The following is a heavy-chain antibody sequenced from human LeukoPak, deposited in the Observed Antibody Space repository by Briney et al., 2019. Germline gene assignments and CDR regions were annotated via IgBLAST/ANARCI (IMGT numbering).Heavy chain of an antibody. D-gene: IGHD6-19*01. CDR3: ASEPVAGTPNGDY. CDR1: GFTFSSSW. Sequence: GGSLRLSCAASGFTFSSSWMSWVRQAPGKGLEWVTNVNPDGSDKYYADSVKGRFTISRDNSKNTLYLQMNSLRAEDTAVYYCASEPVAGTPNGDYWGQGTLVTVSS. J-gene: IGHJ4*02. V-gene: IGHV3-7*01. CDR2: VNPDGSDK.